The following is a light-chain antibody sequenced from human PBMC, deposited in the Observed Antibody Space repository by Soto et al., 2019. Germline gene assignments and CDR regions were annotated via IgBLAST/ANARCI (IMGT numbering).Light chain of an antibody. CDR1: SSDVGGYDY. J-gene: IGLJ2*01. CDR2: EAS. V-gene: IGLV2-14*01. Sequence: QSALTQPASVSGSPGQSITISCTGTSSDVGGYDYVSWYQQHPGKAPKLMIYEASNRPSGVSNRFSGSKSGNTASLTISGLQAEDEADYYCSSYTISSTSHVVFGGGTKVTVL. CDR3: SSYTISSTSHVV.